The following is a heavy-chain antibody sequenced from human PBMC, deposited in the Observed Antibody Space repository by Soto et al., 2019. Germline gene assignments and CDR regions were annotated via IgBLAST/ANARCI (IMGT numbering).Heavy chain of an antibody. CDR1: GDTVSSNSVA. CDR3: APSEEDSDNYYNGMDV. V-gene: IGHV6-1*01. CDR2: TYYRSRWYS. Sequence: PSQTLSLTCVGSGDTVSSNSVAWNWVRQSPSRGLEWLGRTYYRSRWYSDYAVSVRSRIDINADTSKNQVSLQLNSVTPEDTAVYYSAPSEEDSDNYYNGMDVWGQATAVTVSS. D-gene: IGHD2-15*01. J-gene: IGHJ6*02.